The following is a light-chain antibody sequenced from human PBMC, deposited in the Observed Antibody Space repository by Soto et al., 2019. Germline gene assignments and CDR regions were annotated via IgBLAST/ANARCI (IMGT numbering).Light chain of an antibody. CDR3: SSFTSTSTRL. J-gene: IGLJ1*01. Sequence: QSVLRQPASVSGSPGQSITISCTGTSSDIGSYDYVSWYQQHPGKAPNLIIYEVTDRPSGVSNRFSGSKSGNTASLTISGLQAEDEADYYCSSFTSTSTRLFGSGTKVTVL. CDR1: SSDIGSYDY. V-gene: IGLV2-14*01. CDR2: EVT.